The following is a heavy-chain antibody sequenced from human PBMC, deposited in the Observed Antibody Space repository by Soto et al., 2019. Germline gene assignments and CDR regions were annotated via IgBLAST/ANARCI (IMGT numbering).Heavy chain of an antibody. V-gene: IGHV4-39*01. Sequence: SETLSLTCAVSGGSIISSSCYWGWIRQPPWKGLEWIGSIYYSGSTYYNPSLKSRVTISVDTSKNQFSLKLSSVTAADTAVYYCARLAQDGTLNYYYYGMDVWGQGPTVTVSS. CDR1: GGSIISSSCY. CDR3: ARLAQDGTLNYYYYGMDV. CDR2: IYYSGST. D-gene: IGHD1-7*01. J-gene: IGHJ6*02.